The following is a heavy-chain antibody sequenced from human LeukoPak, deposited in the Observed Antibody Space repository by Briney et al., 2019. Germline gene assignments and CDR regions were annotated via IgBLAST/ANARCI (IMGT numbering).Heavy chain of an antibody. J-gene: IGHJ4*02. CDR1: GGSIRSYY. CDR2: LFYSGST. Sequence: SSETLSLTCTVSGGSIRSYYWSWIRQPPGKGLEWIAYLFYSGSTDYNPSLESRVTISVDTSKNQFSLKLRSVTAADTAVYYCATVAVIRGVTYFDYWGQGTLVTVSS. CDR3: ATVAVIRGVTYFDY. D-gene: IGHD3-10*01. V-gene: IGHV4-59*01.